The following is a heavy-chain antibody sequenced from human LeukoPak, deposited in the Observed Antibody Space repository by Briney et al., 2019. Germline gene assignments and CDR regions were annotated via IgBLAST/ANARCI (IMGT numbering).Heavy chain of an antibody. V-gene: IGHV1-69*05. CDR1: GGTFSSYA. CDR2: IIPIFGTA. D-gene: IGHD3-16*01. CDR3: AKEGPLGYWYFDL. J-gene: IGHJ2*01. Sequence: ASVKVSCKASGGTFSSYAVSWVRQAPGQGLEWMGGIIPIFGTANYAQNFQGRVTITTDESTSTAYMELSSLRSDDTAVYYCAKEGPLGYWYFDLWGPGTLVTVSS.